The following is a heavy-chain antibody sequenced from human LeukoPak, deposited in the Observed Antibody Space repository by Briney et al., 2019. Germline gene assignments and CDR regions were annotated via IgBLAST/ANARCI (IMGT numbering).Heavy chain of an antibody. CDR1: GFTFTSYY. J-gene: IGHJ3*02. Sequence: AASVTVSCKASGFTFTSYYMHWVRQVPEQGLEWMGMFNPVDGGTLYAQKFQGRLTMTRDMSTSTLYMELSSLRSDDTAVYYCTRENTAFDIWGQGTMVTVSS. D-gene: IGHD2-2*02. CDR2: FNPVDGGT. V-gene: IGHV1-46*01. CDR3: TRENTAFDI.